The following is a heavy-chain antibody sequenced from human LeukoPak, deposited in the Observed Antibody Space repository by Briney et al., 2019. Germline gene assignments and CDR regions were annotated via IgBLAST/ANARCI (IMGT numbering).Heavy chain of an antibody. CDR3: ARDGEYCSSTSCYRAFDY. D-gene: IGHD2-2*02. CDR2: IIPIFGTA. Sequence: SVKVFCKASGGTFSSYAISWVRQAPGQGLEWMGGIIPIFGTANYAQKFQGRVTITADESTSTAYMELSSLRSEDTAVYYCARDGEYCSSTSCYRAFDYWGQGTLVTVSS. CDR1: GGTFSSYA. J-gene: IGHJ4*02. V-gene: IGHV1-69*13.